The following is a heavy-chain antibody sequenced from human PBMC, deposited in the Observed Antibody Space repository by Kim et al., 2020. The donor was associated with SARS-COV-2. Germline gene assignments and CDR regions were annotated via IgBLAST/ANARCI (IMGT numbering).Heavy chain of an antibody. J-gene: IGHJ4*02. CDR2: IIPIFGTA. V-gene: IGHV1-69*13. CDR1: GGTFSSYA. Sequence: SVKVSCKASGGTFSSYAISWVRQAPGQGLEWMGGIIPIFGTANYAQKFQGRVTITADESTSTAYMELSSLRSEDTAVYYCARDGPGYSSSAGFDYWGQGTLVTVSS. D-gene: IGHD6-6*01. CDR3: ARDGPGYSSSAGFDY.